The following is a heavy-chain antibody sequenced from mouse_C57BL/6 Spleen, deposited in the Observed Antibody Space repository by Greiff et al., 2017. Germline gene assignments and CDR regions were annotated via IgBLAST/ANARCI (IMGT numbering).Heavy chain of an antibody. CDR2: FSTGGGST. J-gene: IGHJ4*01. Sequence: EVKVVESGGGLVQPGGSLKLSCAASGFTFSDYSMYWVRQTPEKRLEWVAYFSTGGGSTYYPDTVKGRFTISRDNSTNTLYLKISRLKSEDTAMYSCARRGSNYDAMDYWGQGTSVTVSS. CDR3: ARRGSNYDAMDY. V-gene: IGHV5-12*01. D-gene: IGHD1-1*01. CDR1: GFTFSDYS.